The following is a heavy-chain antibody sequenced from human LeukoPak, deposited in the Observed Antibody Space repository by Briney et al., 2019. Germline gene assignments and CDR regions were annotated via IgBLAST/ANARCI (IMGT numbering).Heavy chain of an antibody. CDR1: GGTFSSYA. Sequence: SVKVSCKASGGTFSSYAISWLRQAPGQGLEWMGRIIPILGIANYAQKFQGRVTITADKSTSTAYMELSSLRSEDTAVYYCARDRGGSYYYYGMDVWGQGTTVTVSS. D-gene: IGHD1-26*01. CDR3: ARDRGGSYYYYGMDV. J-gene: IGHJ6*02. V-gene: IGHV1-69*04. CDR2: IIPILGIA.